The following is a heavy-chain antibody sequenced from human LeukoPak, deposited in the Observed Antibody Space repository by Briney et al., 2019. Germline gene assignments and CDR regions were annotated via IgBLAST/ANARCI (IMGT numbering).Heavy chain of an antibody. CDR2: IRYDGSNK. Sequence: GGSLRLSCAASGFSFSSHGMHWVRQAPGKGLEWVTFIRYDGSNKYYTDSVKGRFTISRDNSKNTLYLQMNSLRAEDTAVYYCAKGRTPQMGYFDYWGQGTLVTVSS. D-gene: IGHD5-24*01. CDR3: AKGRTPQMGYFDY. V-gene: IGHV3-30*02. J-gene: IGHJ4*02. CDR1: GFSFSSHG.